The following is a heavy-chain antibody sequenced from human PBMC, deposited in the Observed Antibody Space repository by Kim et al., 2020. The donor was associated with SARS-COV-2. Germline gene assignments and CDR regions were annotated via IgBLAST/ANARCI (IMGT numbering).Heavy chain of an antibody. D-gene: IGHD4-17*01. Sequence: GESLKISCKGSGYSFTSYWIGWVRQMPGKGLEWMGIIYPGDSDSRYSPSFQGQVTITADKSNSTAYLQWSSLKSSHTAMYYCARRGYGDHGGHYYYGMDVWEQGPQSPYPQ. CDR3: ARRGYGDHGGHYYYGMDV. CDR1: GYSFTSYW. CDR2: IYPGDSDS. J-gene: IGHJ6*01. V-gene: IGHV5-51*01.